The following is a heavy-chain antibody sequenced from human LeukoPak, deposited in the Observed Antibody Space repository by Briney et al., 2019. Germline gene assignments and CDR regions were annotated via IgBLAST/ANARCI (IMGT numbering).Heavy chain of an antibody. CDR1: VYTFTIYY. V-gene: IGHV1-46*01. J-gene: IGHJ4*02. CDR3: ARAVVVVATTAGDY. Sequence: ASVTVSCTASVYTFTIYYMHWVRQAPGQGLEWMGIINPSGASTSYAQKFQGRVTMTRDSSTSTVYMELSSLRSDDTAVYYCARAVVVVATTAGDYWGQGTLATVSS. D-gene: IGHD2-15*01. CDR2: INPSGAST.